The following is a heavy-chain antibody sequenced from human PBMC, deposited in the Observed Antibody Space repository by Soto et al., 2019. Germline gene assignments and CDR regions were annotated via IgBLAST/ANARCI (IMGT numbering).Heavy chain of an antibody. Sequence: GGSLRLSCAASGFTFSSYAMHWVCQAPGKGLEWVAVISYDGSNKYYADSVKGRFTISRDNSKNTLYLQMNSLRAEDTAVYYCARGGHYGDYSWFDPWGQGTLVTVSS. CDR1: GFTFSSYA. D-gene: IGHD4-17*01. J-gene: IGHJ5*02. CDR2: ISYDGSNK. V-gene: IGHV3-30-3*01. CDR3: ARGGHYGDYSWFDP.